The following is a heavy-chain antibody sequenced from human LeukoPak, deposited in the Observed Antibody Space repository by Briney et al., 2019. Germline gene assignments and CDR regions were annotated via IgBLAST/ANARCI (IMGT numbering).Heavy chain of an antibody. CDR2: ISYDGSNK. Sequence: GGSLRLSCAASGFTFSSYCMSWARQAPGKGREWGAAISYDGSNKYYADSVKGRFTVSRDNSKNTPYLQLNSLRAADPAVYYCASQIAAAGTYLTPHYWGQGTLVTVSS. D-gene: IGHD6-13*01. CDR1: GFTFSSYC. V-gene: IGHV3-30*04. J-gene: IGHJ4*02. CDR3: ASQIAAAGTYLTPHY.